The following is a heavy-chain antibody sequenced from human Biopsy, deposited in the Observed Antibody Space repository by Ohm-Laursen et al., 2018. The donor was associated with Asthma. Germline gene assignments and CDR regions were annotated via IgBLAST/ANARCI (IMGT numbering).Heavy chain of an antibody. V-gene: IGHV3-30*18. J-gene: IGHJ4*01. CDR3: AKSADYYDSTDYLDF. CDR2: ISYDGRET. Sequence: SLRLSCAASGFRFPIYGMHWVRQGPGKGPEWVALISYDGRETGYADSVKGRFTISRDNAKNSLYLQMQSLRPEDTAFYYCAKSADYYDSTDYLDFWGRGTLVTVSS. CDR1: GFRFPIYG. D-gene: IGHD3-22*01.